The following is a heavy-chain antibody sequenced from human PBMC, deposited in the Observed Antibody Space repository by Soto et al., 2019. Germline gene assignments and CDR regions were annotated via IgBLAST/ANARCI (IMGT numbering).Heavy chain of an antibody. CDR2: VYPGDSDT. V-gene: IGHV5-51*01. CDR3: ARVMISTTTPFYFDF. CDR1: GYSFTTYW. D-gene: IGHD2-21*01. Sequence: RGESLKISCKGSGYSFTTYWIAWVRQMPGKGLEWMGIVYPGDSDTRYSPSFQGQVTISGDKSINTAYLHWSSLKASDTAMYYCARVMISTTTPFYFDFWGQGTLVTVSS. J-gene: IGHJ4*02.